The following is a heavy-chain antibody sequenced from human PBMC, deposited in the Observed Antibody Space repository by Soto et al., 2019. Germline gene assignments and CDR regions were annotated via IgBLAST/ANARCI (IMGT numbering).Heavy chain of an antibody. J-gene: IGHJ3*02. CDR2: ISGSGGST. CDR1: GFTFSSYA. CDR3: AKANYYDFWSGYPDAFDI. Sequence: GGSLRLSCAAAGFTFSSYAMGWVRQAPGKGLEWVSAISGSGGSTYYADSVKGRFTISRDNSKNTLYLQMNSLRAEDTAVYYCAKANYYDFWSGYPDAFDIWGQGTMVTVSS. V-gene: IGHV3-23*01. D-gene: IGHD3-3*01.